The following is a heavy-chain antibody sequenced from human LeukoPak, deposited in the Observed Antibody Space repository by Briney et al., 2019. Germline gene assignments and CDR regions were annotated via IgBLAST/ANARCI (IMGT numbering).Heavy chain of an antibody. J-gene: IGHJ4*02. CDR2: INHSGST. D-gene: IGHD3-10*01. V-gene: IGHV4-34*01. Sequence: SETLSLTCAVYGGSFSGYYWSWIRQPPGKGLEWIGEINHSGSTNYNPSLKSRVSISVDTSKNQFSLKLSSVTAADTAVYYCARHGNYYGSGSYMVYFDYWGQGTLVTVSS. CDR1: GGSFSGYY. CDR3: ARHGNYYGSGSYMVYFDY.